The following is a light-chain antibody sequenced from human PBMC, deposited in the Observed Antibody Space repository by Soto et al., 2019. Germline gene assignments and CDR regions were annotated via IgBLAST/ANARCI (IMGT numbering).Light chain of an antibody. J-gene: IGKJ5*01. V-gene: IGKV3-20*01. CDR1: RRVSSSY. Sequence: EIVLTQSPGTLSLSPGERATLSCRASRRVSSSYLAWYQQKPGLAPRLLIYGASSRATGVPDRFSGSGSGTDFTLTISRLEPEDFAVYYCQQYGSSPLVTFGQGTRLEIK. CDR2: GAS. CDR3: QQYGSSPLVT.